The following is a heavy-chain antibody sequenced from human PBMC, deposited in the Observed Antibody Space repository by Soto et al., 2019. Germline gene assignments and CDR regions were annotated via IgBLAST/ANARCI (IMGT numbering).Heavy chain of an antibody. Sequence: SETLSLTCTVSGGSISSSSYYWGWIRQPPGKGLEWIGSIYYSGSTYYNPSLKSRVTISVDTSKNQFSLKLSSVTAADTAVYYCARHKGSGSYYKLSWWFDPWGQGTLVTVSS. CDR2: IYYSGST. CDR1: GGSISSSSYY. CDR3: ARHKGSGSYYKLSWWFDP. J-gene: IGHJ5*02. V-gene: IGHV4-39*01. D-gene: IGHD3-10*01.